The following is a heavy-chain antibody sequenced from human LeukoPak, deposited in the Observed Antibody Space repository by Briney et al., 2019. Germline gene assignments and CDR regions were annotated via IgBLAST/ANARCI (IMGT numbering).Heavy chain of an antibody. J-gene: IGHJ5*02. D-gene: IGHD3-3*01. CDR1: GFTFSSYT. V-gene: IGHV3-30-3*01. CDR3: ARGGQGYDLNWFDP. Sequence: GGSLRLSCAASGFTFSSYTIHWVRQAPGKGLEWVTIISYDGSNKYYADSVKGRFTISSDNSKNTLYLQMNSLRAEDTAVYYCARGGQGYDLNWFDPWGQGTLVTVSS. CDR2: ISYDGSNK.